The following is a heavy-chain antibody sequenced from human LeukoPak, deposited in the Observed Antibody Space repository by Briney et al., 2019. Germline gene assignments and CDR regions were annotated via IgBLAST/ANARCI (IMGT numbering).Heavy chain of an antibody. V-gene: IGHV3-11*04. CDR1: GFTFSDYY. CDR3: ARGISKNDY. J-gene: IGHJ4*02. Sequence: GGSLRLSCAASGFTFSDYYVSWIRQAPGKGLEGVSYISDSGSNIKYADSVKGRFAISRENAKNSVHLQMSSLRAEDTAVYYCARGISKNDYWGQGTLVTVSS. CDR2: ISDSGSNI.